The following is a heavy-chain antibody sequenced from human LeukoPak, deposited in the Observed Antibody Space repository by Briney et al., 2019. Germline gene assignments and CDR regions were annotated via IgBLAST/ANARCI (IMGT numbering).Heavy chain of an antibody. CDR2: ISYDGSNK. CDR3: ARSATVPGYCSSTSCYGDYYYGMDV. Sequence: GGSLRLSCAASGFIFSNYVMSWVRQAPGKGLEWVAVISYDGSNKYYADSVKGRFTISRDNSKNTLYLQMNSLRAEDTAVYYCARSATVPGYCSSTSCYGDYYYGMDVWGQGTTVTVSS. D-gene: IGHD2-2*03. J-gene: IGHJ6*02. CDR1: GFIFSNYV. V-gene: IGHV3-30-3*01.